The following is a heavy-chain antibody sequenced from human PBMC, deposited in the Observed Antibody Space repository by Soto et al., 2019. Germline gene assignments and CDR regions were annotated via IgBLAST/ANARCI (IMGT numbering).Heavy chain of an antibody. Sequence: GASVKVSCKASGYTFTGYYMHWVRQAPGQGLEWMGWINPNSGGTNYAQKFQGWVTMTRDTSISTAYMELSSLRSDDTAVYYCARDISPSFVVVPAYYYYGMDVWGQGTTVTVSS. D-gene: IGHD2-2*01. CDR3: ARDISPSFVVVPAYYYYGMDV. J-gene: IGHJ6*02. CDR1: GYTFTGYY. V-gene: IGHV1-2*04. CDR2: INPNSGGT.